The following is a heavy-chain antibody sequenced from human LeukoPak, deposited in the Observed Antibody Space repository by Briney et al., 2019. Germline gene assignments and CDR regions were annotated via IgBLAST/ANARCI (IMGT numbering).Heavy chain of an antibody. CDR1: GYTFTGYY. CDR2: INPNSGGT. Sequence: ASVKVSCKASGYTFTGYYMHWVRQAPGQGLEWMGWINPNSGGTNYAQKLQGRVTMTTDTSTSTAYMELRSLRSDDTAVYYCARVGGARELLRNPNWFDPWGQGTLVTVSS. V-gene: IGHV1-2*02. J-gene: IGHJ5*02. CDR3: ARVGGARELLRNPNWFDP. D-gene: IGHD1-26*01.